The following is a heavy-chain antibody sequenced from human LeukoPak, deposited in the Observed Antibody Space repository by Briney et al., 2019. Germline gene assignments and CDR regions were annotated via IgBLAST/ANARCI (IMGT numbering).Heavy chain of an antibody. D-gene: IGHD1-1*01. V-gene: IGHV1-2*02. CDR1: GYTFTDYY. Sequence: ASVKVSCKTSGYTFTDYYVHWVRQAPGQGLEWMGWINPNSGDTNYVQKFQGRVTMTRDTSISTAYMDLSRLRSDDTAVYYCAKDGNERGAETDYMDVWGKGTTVTVSS. CDR3: AKDGNERGAETDYMDV. CDR2: INPNSGDT. J-gene: IGHJ6*03.